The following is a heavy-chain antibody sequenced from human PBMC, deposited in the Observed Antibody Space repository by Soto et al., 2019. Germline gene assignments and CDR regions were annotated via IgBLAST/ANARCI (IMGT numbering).Heavy chain of an antibody. J-gene: IGHJ5*02. V-gene: IGHV5-10-1*01. CDR3: ARDPHISYSNGWFDP. CDR2: IDPSDSYT. D-gene: IGHD4-4*01. Sequence: PGESLKISCKGSGYSFTSYWISWVRQMPGKGLEWMGRIDPSDSYTNYSPSFQGHVTISADKSISTAYLQWSNLMASDTAMYYCARDPHISYSNGWFDPWGQGTLVTVSS. CDR1: GYSFTSYW.